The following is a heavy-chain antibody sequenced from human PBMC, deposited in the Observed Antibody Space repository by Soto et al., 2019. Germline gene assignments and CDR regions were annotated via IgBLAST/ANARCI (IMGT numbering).Heavy chain of an antibody. CDR3: ATTLEAVVHLYHFDY. Sequence: QVHLRESGPGLVKPSGTLTLTCDVSGGSVSDSVWWSWVRQAPGKGLEWIGEMFHSGKTYYNPSLKSRVTISVDKSKNQVSLNMESVTAADTAMYYCATTLEAVVHLYHFDYWGQGTLVTV. CDR2: MFHSGKT. CDR1: GGSVSDSVW. J-gene: IGHJ4*02. V-gene: IGHV4-4*02. D-gene: IGHD6-19*01.